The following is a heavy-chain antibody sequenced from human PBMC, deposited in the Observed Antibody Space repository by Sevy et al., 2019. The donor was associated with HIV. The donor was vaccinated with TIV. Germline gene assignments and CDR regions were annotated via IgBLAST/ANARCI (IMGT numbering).Heavy chain of an antibody. CDR3: ARDGGYRLD. CDR2: IYSGGGT. Sequence: GGSLRLSCAASGFTVSSNYMSWVRQAPGKGLDWVSLIYSGGGTDYADSVKGRFTISRDSSKNTLYLQMNSLRTEDTAVYYCARDGGYRLDWGQGTLVTVSS. V-gene: IGHV3-66*02. D-gene: IGHD2-2*01. CDR1: GFTVSSNY. J-gene: IGHJ4*02.